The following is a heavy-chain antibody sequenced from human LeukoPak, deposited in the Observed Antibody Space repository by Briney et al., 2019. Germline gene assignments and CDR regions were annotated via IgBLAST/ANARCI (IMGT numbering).Heavy chain of an antibody. D-gene: IGHD3-9*01. CDR1: GYTFTGYY. CDR2: INPNSGGT. J-gene: IGHJ3*02. V-gene: IGHV1-2*02. Sequence: ASVKVSCKASGYTFTGYYMHWVRQAPGQGLEWMGWINPNSGGTNYAQKFQGRVTMTRDTSISTAYMELSRLRSDDTAVYYCARVDWDAGYDAFDIWGQGTMVTVSS. CDR3: ARVDWDAGYDAFDI.